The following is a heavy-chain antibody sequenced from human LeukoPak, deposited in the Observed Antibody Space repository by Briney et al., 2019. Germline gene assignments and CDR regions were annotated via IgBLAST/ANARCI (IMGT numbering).Heavy chain of an antibody. CDR1: GDFVSADYY. J-gene: IGHJ3*02. CDR3: ARSGPAAGRPDAFDI. CDR2: IYPSGKT. Sequence: SETLSLTCIVSGDFVSADYYWGWIRQPPGKGLEWIGSIYPSGKTSYNPSLKSRVAISLDMSKNQFSLKLSSVTAADTAVYFCARSGPAAGRPDAFDIWGQGTLVTVSS. V-gene: IGHV4-38-2*02. D-gene: IGHD2-2*01.